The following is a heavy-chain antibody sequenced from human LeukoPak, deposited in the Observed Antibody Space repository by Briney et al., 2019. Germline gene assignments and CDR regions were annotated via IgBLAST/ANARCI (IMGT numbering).Heavy chain of an antibody. CDR1: GGYISSYY. CDR3: ARRGAARRYDGLDV. J-gene: IGHJ6*02. V-gene: IGHV4-59*08. D-gene: IGHD6-6*01. Sequence: PSETLSLTCSVSGGYISSYYWSWIRQPPGKGLEWIGYMDYRGSANYNPSLKSRVTISVDTSKNQFSLNLSSVTAADTAVYYCARRGAARRYDGLDVWGQGTTVIVSS. CDR2: MDYRGSA.